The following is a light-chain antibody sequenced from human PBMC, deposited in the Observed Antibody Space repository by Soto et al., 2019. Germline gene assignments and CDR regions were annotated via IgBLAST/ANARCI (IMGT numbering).Light chain of an antibody. CDR3: QQSRT. CDR1: QSFSSR. Sequence: DIQMIQSPSTLSASIGDRVTITCRASQSFSSRLAWYQQKPGKAPRLLIYKASSLQSGVPSRFSGSASGTEFTLTVSSLPADDFATYYCQQSRTFGQGTKVEIK. J-gene: IGKJ1*01. CDR2: KAS. V-gene: IGKV1-5*03.